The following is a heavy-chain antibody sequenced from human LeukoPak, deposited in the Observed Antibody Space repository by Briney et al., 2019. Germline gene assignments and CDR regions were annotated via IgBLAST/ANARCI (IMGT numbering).Heavy chain of an antibody. J-gene: IGHJ6*03. CDR3: ARHPQGHYYYYYMDV. V-gene: IGHV5-51*01. CDR2: IYPGDSDT. CDR1: GYSFTSYW. Sequence: GESLKISCKGSGYSFTSYWIGWVRQMPGKGLEWMGIIYPGDSDTRYSPSFQGQVTISADKSISTAYLQWSSLKASDTAMYYCARHPQGHYYYYYMDVWGKGTTVTVSS.